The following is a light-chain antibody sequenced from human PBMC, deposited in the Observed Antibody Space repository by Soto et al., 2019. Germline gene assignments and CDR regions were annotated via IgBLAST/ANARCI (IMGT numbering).Light chain of an antibody. V-gene: IGKV2-30*01. CDR3: MQGTHWPLT. CDR1: QSLLYSDGKTF. J-gene: IGKJ4*01. Sequence: EVVMTQSPLSLPVTLGQPASIFCRSSQSLLYSDGKTFLTWFHHRPGQAPRRLIYEVSNLDSGVPERFSGMGSGTDFTLKISRVEAEDVGVYYFMQGTHWPLTFGGGTKVEIK. CDR2: EVS.